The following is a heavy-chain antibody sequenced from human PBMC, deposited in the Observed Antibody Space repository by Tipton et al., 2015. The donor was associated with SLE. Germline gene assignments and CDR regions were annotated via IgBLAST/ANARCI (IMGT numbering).Heavy chain of an antibody. CDR2: INHSGST. Sequence: LRLSCAVYGGSFSGYYWSWIRQPPGKGLEWIGEINHSGSTNYNPSLKSRVTISVDTSKNQFSLKLSSVTAADTAVYYCARATNHYDFWSGYGWYFDYWGQGTLVTVSS. CDR1: GGSFSGYY. V-gene: IGHV4-34*01. D-gene: IGHD3-3*01. J-gene: IGHJ4*02. CDR3: ARATNHYDFWSGYGWYFDY.